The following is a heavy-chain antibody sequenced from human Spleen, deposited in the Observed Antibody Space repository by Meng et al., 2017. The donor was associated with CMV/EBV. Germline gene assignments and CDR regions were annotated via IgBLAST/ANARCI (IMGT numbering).Heavy chain of an antibody. J-gene: IGHJ3*02. CDR2: ISSSSSYI. CDR3: ARAYSSGWNDAFDI. CDR1: GFSLSTYV. V-gene: IGHV3-21*01. Sequence: GESLKISCAASGFSLSTYVIHWVRQAPGKGLEWVSSISSSSSYIYYADSVKGRFTISRDNSKNTLYLQMNSLRAEDTAVYYCARAYSSGWNDAFDIWGQGTMVTVSS. D-gene: IGHD6-19*01.